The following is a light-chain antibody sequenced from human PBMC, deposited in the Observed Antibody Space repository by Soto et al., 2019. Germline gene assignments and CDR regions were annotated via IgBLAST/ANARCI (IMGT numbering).Light chain of an antibody. CDR2: EVN. V-gene: IGLV2-8*01. CDR1: SSDIGGDNY. CDR3: TSYGGSYTFVV. Sequence: QSALTQPPSASGSPGQSVTISCTGSSSDIGGDNYVSWYQQHRGKAPKLIIYEVNKRPSGVPDRFSGSKSGNTASLTVSGLQTDDDADYYCTSYGGSYTFVVFGGGTKLTVL. J-gene: IGLJ2*01.